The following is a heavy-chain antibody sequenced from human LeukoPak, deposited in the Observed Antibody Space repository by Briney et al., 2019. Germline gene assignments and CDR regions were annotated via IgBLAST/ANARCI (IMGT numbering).Heavy chain of an antibody. Sequence: GGSLRLSCAASGFTFDDYTMHWVGQAPGKGLEGVAFISYDGSNKYYADSVKGRFTISRDNSKNTLYLQMNSLRAEDTAVYYCAREYCSGGSCRYYFDYWGQGTLVTVSS. D-gene: IGHD2-15*01. CDR2: ISYDGSNK. J-gene: IGHJ4*02. CDR3: AREYCSGGSCRYYFDY. CDR1: GFTFDDYT. V-gene: IGHV3-30-3*01.